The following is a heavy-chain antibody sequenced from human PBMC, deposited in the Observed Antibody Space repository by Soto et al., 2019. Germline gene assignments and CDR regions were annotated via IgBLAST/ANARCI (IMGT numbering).Heavy chain of an antibody. CDR2: IIPIFGTA. J-gene: IGHJ5*02. D-gene: IGHD2-21*02. Sequence: SVKVSCKASGGTFSSYAISWVRQAPGQGLEWMGGIIPIFGTANYAQKFQGRVTITADESTSTAYMELSSLRSEDTAVYYCARDLWYCGGDCYSLNCFDPWGQGTLVNVS. CDR3: ARDLWYCGGDCYSLNCFDP. V-gene: IGHV1-69*13. CDR1: GGTFSSYA.